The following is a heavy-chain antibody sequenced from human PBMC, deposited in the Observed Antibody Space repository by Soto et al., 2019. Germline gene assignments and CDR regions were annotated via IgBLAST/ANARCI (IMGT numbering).Heavy chain of an antibody. J-gene: IGHJ4*02. Sequence: ASVKVSCKPSGYTFTNNYMHWVRQAPGQGLEWMGMIYPNGGTTDYAQKFQGRVTMTSDTSTTTVYMELSSLTADDRAVYYCVRDNSGFDYWGQGTVVTVS. CDR3: VRDNSGFDY. CDR1: GYTFTNNY. CDR2: IYPNGGTT. D-gene: IGHD6-13*01. V-gene: IGHV1-46*03.